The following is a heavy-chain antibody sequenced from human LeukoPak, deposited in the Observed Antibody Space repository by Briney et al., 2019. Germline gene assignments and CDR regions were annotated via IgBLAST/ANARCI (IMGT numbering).Heavy chain of an antibody. J-gene: IGHJ4*02. CDR1: GGSFSGYY. D-gene: IGHD3-22*01. V-gene: IGHV4-34*01. CDR3: ARGPYYASSGGY. Sequence: SETLSLTCAVYGGSFSGYYWSWIRQPPGKGLEWIGEINHSGSTNYNPSLKSRVTISVDTSKNQFSMKLSSVTAADTAVYYCARGPYYASSGGYWGQGTLVTVSS. CDR2: INHSGST.